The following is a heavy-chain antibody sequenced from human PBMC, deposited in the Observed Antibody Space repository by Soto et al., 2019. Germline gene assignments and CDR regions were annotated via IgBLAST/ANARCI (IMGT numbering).Heavy chain of an antibody. D-gene: IGHD1-7*01. CDR3: AIAKNDYKWDYRPRFDY. Sequence: GGSLRLGCKASGFTLRDYAMTWIHQAPGKGRGWVSLISANDVGTYYAESVKTRFTISTDQSRNTVYLQMDSLRADDTAVYYCAIAKNDYKWDYRPRFDYWGQGTLDTVSS. J-gene: IGHJ4*02. CDR2: ISANDVGT. CDR1: GFTLRDYA. V-gene: IGHV3-23*01.